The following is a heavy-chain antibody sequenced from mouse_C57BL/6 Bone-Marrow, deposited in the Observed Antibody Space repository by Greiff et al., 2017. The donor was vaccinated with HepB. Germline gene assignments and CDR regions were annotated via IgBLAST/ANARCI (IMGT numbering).Heavy chain of an antibody. V-gene: IGHV14-4*01. J-gene: IGHJ3*01. CDR2: IDPENGDT. CDR3: TTDYGSRAWFAY. D-gene: IGHD1-1*01. CDR1: GFNIKDDY. Sequence: VQLKESGAELVRPGASVKLSCTASGFNIKDDYMHWVKQRPEQGLEWIRWIDPENGDTEYASKFQGKATITADTSSNTAYLQLSSLTSEDTAVYYCTTDYGSRAWFAYWGQGTLVTVSA.